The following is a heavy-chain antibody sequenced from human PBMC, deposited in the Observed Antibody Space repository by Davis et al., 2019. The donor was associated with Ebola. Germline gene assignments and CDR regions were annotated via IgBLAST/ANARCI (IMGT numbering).Heavy chain of an antibody. CDR1: GFTFSDYY. CDR2: ISSSGRTI. D-gene: IGHD4-17*01. V-gene: IGHV3-11*01. Sequence: GGSLRLSCAASGFTFSDYYMSWIRQAPGKGLEWVSYISSSGRTIYYADSVKGRFTISRDNAKNSLYLQMNSLRAEDTAVYYCARRTPPSTVSYYYYYGMDVWGQGTTVTVSS. CDR3: ARRTPPSTVSYYYYYGMDV. J-gene: IGHJ6*02.